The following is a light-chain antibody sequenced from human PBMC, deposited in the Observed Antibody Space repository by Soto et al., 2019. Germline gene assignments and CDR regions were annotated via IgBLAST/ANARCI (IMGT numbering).Light chain of an antibody. CDR1: QSISRW. V-gene: IGKV1-5*03. CDR2: QAS. J-gene: IGKJ5*01. CDR3: QQYNAD. Sequence: DIQITHSPSTLSGSVVDRIILTCRASQSISRWLAWYQQKPGKAPKLLIYQASTLESGVPSRFSGSGSGTEFTLTITSLQPDDFATYYCQQYNADFGQGTRLEIK.